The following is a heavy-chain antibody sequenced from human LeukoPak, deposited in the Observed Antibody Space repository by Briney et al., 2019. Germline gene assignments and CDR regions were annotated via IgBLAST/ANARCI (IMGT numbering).Heavy chain of an antibody. D-gene: IGHD4-17*01. J-gene: IGHJ6*03. CDR3: ARGPPYGDYVFYYYYMDV. CDR2: MNPNSGNT. CDR1: GYTFTSYD. Sequence: ASVKVSCKASGYTFTSYDINWVRQATGQGLEWMGWMNPNSGNTGYAQKFQGRVTMTRNTSISTAYMELSSLRSEDTAVYYCARGPPYGDYVFYYYYMDVWGKGTTVTISS. V-gene: IGHV1-8*01.